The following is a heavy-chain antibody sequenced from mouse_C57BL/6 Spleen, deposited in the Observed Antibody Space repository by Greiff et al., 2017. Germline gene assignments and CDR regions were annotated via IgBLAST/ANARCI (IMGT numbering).Heavy chain of an antibody. Sequence: EVQVVESGGGLVQPGGSLKLSCAASGFTFSDYYMYWVRQTPEKRLEWVAYISNGGGSTYYPDTVKGRFTISRDNAKNTLYLQMSRLKSEDTAMYYCARHYYFDYWGQGTTLTVSS. CDR1: GFTFSDYY. CDR3: ARHYYFDY. CDR2: ISNGGGST. V-gene: IGHV5-12*01. J-gene: IGHJ2*01.